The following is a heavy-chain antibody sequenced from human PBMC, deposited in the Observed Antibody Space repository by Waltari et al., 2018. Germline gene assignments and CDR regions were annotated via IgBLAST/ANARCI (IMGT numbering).Heavy chain of an antibody. CDR1: GYTFTDYY. Sequence: EVQLVQSGAEVKKPGATVKISCKVSGYTFTDYYMHWVQQAPGKGLEWMGLVDPEDGETIYAEKFQGRVTITADTSTDTAYMELSSLRSEDTAVYYCATAPPRRDSSGYYDPLFGYWGQGTLVTVSS. CDR2: VDPEDGET. D-gene: IGHD3-22*01. CDR3: ATAPPRRDSSGYYDPLFGY. V-gene: IGHV1-69-2*01. J-gene: IGHJ4*02.